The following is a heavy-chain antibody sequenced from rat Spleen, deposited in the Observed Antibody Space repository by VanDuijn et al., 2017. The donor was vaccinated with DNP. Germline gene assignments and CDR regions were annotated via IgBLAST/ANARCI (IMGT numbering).Heavy chain of an antibody. CDR2: ISHSDGTT. CDR3: ARRCYGSKGDAMDA. V-gene: IGHV5-25*01. J-gene: IGHJ4*01. CDR1: GFSFRNYY. Sequence: EVHLVESGGGLVQPGRSLKLSCVASGFSFRNYYMAWVRQTPNRGLEWVAMISHSDGTTYYPDSVKGRFPISRDNAESSLYLAMDSLRSEDTATYYCARRCYGSKGDAMDAWGQGTSVTVSS. D-gene: IGHD1-11*01.